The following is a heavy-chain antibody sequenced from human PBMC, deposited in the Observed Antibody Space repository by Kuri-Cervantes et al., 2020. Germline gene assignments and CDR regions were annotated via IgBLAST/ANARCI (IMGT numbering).Heavy chain of an antibody. J-gene: IGHJ3*02. CDR1: GGSFSGYY. CDR2: INHSGST. CDR3: ARAGCSSTSCYYFSAFDI. Sequence: SETLSLTCAVYGGSFSGYYWSWIRQPPGKGLEWIGEINHSGSTNYNPSLKSRVTISEDTSKNQFSLKLSSVTAADTAVYYCARAGCSSTSCYYFSAFDIWGQGTMVTVSS. V-gene: IGHV4-34*01. D-gene: IGHD2-2*01.